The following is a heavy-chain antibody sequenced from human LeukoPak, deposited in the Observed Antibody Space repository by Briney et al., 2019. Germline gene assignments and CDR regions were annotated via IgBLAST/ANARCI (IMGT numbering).Heavy chain of an antibody. J-gene: IGHJ6*04. CDR3: VSDLIDYSSPRDD. CDR2: YNPNSGST. V-gene: IGHV1-2*02. D-gene: IGHD4-11*01. Sequence: ASVTLSFTASGYGFTVNYMHWVRQPPGPGNELMGGYNPNSGSTNYAQKLQGRVTMSRDTSISTAYMELSSLRAADTAVYYCVSDLIDYSSPRDDWGKGTTVTVSS. CDR1: GYGFTVNY.